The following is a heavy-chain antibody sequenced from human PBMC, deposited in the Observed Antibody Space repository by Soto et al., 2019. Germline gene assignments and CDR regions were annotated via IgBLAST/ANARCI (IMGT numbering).Heavy chain of an antibody. CDR3: ARVMGVDSGGPLDY. D-gene: IGHD2-21*02. V-gene: IGHV4-4*02. Sequence: ASETLSVTCAFSVGSISISNRGSWFRQSPKIGLEWIGEIYHSGNTNYNPSLRGRVTISVDKSKNHFSLQVRSVTAADTATYYCARVMGVDSGGPLDYWGQGTMVTVSS. J-gene: IGHJ4*02. CDR1: VGSISISNR. CDR2: IYHSGNT.